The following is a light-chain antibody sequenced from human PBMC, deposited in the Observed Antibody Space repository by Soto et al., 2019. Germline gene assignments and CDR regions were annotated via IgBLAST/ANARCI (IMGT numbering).Light chain of an antibody. J-gene: IGLJ1*01. V-gene: IGLV2-8*01. Sequence: QSVLTQPPSASGSPGQSVTISCTGTSSDVGGYDYVSWYQQHPGKAPKLIIYEVSKRPSGVPDRLSGFKYGNTASLTVSGLQAEDEADYYCSSYAGNSRYVFGTGTKVTAL. CDR3: SSYAGNSRYV. CDR1: SSDVGGYDY. CDR2: EVS.